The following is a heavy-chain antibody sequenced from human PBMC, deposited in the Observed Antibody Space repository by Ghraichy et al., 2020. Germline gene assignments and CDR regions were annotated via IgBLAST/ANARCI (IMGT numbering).Heavy chain of an antibody. Sequence: LSLTCAASGFTFSSYGMHWVRQAPGKGLEWVAVIWYDGSNKYYADSVKGRFTISRDNSKNTLYLQMNSLRAEDTAVYYCARDAGYGYSYYFDYWGQGTLVTVSS. D-gene: IGHD5-18*01. CDR2: IWYDGSNK. V-gene: IGHV3-33*01. CDR3: ARDAGYGYSYYFDY. CDR1: GFTFSSYG. J-gene: IGHJ4*02.